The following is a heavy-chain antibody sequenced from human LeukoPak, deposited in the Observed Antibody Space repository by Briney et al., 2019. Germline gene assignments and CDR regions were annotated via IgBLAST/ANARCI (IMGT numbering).Heavy chain of an antibody. Sequence: PSETLSLTCTVSSGSISSYYWSWLRQPPGGGLEWIGYIYSSGNTNYNPSLKSRVTISVDTSKTQFSLKLSSVTAADTAVYYCATLRGSSSAVFDYWGQGTQVTVST. CDR2: IYSSGNT. D-gene: IGHD2-2*01. J-gene: IGHJ4*02. CDR3: ATLRGSSSAVFDY. V-gene: IGHV4-59*08. CDR1: SGSISSYY.